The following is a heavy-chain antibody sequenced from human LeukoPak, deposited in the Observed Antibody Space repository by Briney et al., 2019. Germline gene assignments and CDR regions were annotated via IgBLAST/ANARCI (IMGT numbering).Heavy chain of an antibody. V-gene: IGHV4-34*01. Sequence: PSETLSLTCAVYGGSFSGYYWSWIRQPPGKGLEWIGEINHSGSTNYNPSLTSRGTISVDTSKNQFSLKLSSVTAADTALYYCARIPGSYWGQGTLVTVSS. D-gene: IGHD1-14*01. CDR3: ARIPGSY. J-gene: IGHJ4*02. CDR2: INHSGST. CDR1: GGSFSGYY.